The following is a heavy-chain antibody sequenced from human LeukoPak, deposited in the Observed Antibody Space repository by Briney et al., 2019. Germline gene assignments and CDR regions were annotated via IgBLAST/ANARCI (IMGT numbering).Heavy chain of an antibody. D-gene: IGHD1-26*01. CDR3: ARVGKVGATGALDI. CDR2: ISDGGTTI. CDR1: GFTFSDYY. V-gene: IGHV3-11*04. J-gene: IGHJ3*02. Sequence: GGSLRLSCAAYGFTFSDYYMSWIRQAPGKGLQWLSYISDGGTTIFDADSVKGRFTISRDNAKKSLYLQLNSLRAEDTAVYYCARVGKVGATGALDIWGQGTLVTVSS.